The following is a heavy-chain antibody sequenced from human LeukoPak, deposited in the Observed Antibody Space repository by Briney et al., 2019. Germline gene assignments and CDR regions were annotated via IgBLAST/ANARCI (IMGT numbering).Heavy chain of an antibody. V-gene: IGHV4-39*01. D-gene: IGHD7-27*01. CDR1: GGSISSSSYY. CDR2: IYYSGST. CDR3: ARHSPWVYYFDY. J-gene: IGHJ4*02. Sequence: PSETLSLTXTVSGGSISSSSYYWGWIRQPPGKGLERIGSIYYSGSTYYNPSLKSRVTISVDTSKNQFSLKLSSVAAADTAVYYCARHSPWVYYFDYWGQGTLVTVSS.